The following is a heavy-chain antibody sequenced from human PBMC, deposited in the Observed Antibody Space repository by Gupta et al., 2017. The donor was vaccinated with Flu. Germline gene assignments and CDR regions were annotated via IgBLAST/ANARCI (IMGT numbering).Heavy chain of an antibody. CDR2: IESDGSRT. D-gene: IGHD6-13*01. V-gene: IGHV3-74*03. J-gene: IGHJ4*02. CDR3: ATSPLVPFD. Sequence: MYWVRQAPGKGLVWVARIESDGSRTKYADSVKGRFTISRDNAKNTLYLQMNSLRAEDTAVYYCATSPLVPFDWGQGTLVTVSS.